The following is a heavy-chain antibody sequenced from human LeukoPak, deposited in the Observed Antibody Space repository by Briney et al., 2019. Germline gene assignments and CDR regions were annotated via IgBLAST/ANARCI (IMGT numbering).Heavy chain of an antibody. Sequence: GGSLRLSCAASGFTFSSYWMSWVRQAPGKGLEWVADIKQDGSEKYYVDSVKGRFTISRDNAKNSLYLQMNSLRAEDTAVYYCARSGYYDYVWGSYRYTSDYWGQGTLVTVSS. D-gene: IGHD3-16*02. V-gene: IGHV3-7*01. CDR2: IKQDGSEK. J-gene: IGHJ4*02. CDR1: GFTFSSYW. CDR3: ARSGYYDYVWGSYRYTSDY.